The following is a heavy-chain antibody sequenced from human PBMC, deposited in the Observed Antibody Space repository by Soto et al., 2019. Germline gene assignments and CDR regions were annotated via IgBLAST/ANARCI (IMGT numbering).Heavy chain of an antibody. CDR2: IWYDGSNK. D-gene: IGHD3-9*01. V-gene: IGHV3-33*01. J-gene: IGHJ4*02. CDR3: ARGLRYFDWLPLDY. Sequence: HPGGSLRLSCAASGFTFSSYGMHWVRQAPGKGLEWVAVIWYDGSNKYYADSVKGRFTISRDNSKNTLYLQMNSLRAEDTAVYYCARGLRYFDWLPLDYWGQGTLVTV. CDR1: GFTFSSYG.